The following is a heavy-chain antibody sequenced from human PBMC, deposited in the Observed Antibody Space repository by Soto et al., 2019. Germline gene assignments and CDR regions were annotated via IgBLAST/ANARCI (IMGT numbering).Heavy chain of an antibody. CDR1: GASLTNYH. V-gene: IGHV4-59*08. D-gene: IGHD6-19*01. CDR3: ARGFAIGWYTYYFDY. CDR2: IYYTGST. J-gene: IGHJ4*02. Sequence: QVQLQESGPGLVKPSETLSLTCTVSGASLTNYHWSWIRQPPGKGLEWIGYIYYTGSTNYNPSLKSRVTISVDTSKNQFSQSLSSVTAADTAVYYCARGFAIGWYTYYFDYWGQGPLVTVSS.